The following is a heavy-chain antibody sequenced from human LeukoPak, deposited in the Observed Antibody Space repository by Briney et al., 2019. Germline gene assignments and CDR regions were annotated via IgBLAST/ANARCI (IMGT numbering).Heavy chain of an antibody. CDR3: AKGFVHIVGH. CDR2: ISGSGGST. V-gene: IGHV3-23*01. J-gene: IGHJ1*01. CDR1: GFTFSTYV. Sequence: PGGSLRLSCAASGFTFSTYVMSWVRQAPGKGLEWVSEISGSGGSTYYADSVKGRFTISRDKSKNTLYLQMNSLRAEDTAVYYCAKGFVHIVGHWGQGTLVTVSS. D-gene: IGHD2-15*01.